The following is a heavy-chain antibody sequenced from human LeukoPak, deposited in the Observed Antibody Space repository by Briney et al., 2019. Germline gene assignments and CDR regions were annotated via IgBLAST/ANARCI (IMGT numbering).Heavy chain of an antibody. CDR1: GGSISSSSYY. Sequence: SETLSLTCTVSGGSISSSSYYWGWIRQPPGKGLEWIGSIYYSGSTNYNPSLKSRVTMSVDTSKNQFSLKLSSVTAADTAVYYCARDPANPAYSGSYYPLDAFDIWGQGTMVTVSS. V-gene: IGHV4-39*07. CDR3: ARDPANPAYSGSYYPLDAFDI. CDR2: IYYSGST. D-gene: IGHD1-26*01. J-gene: IGHJ3*02.